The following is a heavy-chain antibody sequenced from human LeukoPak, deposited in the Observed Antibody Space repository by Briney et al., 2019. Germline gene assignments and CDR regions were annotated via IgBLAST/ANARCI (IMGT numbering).Heavy chain of an antibody. CDR1: GGSFSGYY. CDR3: AREAAAAAAFDY. D-gene: IGHD6-13*01. J-gene: IGHJ4*02. CDR2: INHSGST. V-gene: IGHV4-34*01. Sequence: PSETLSLTCAVYGGSFSGYYWTWIRQPPGKGLEWIGEINHSGSTYYNPSLKSRLTISIDTSKNQFSLRLSSVTAADTAVYYCAREAAAAAAFDYWGQGTLVTVSS.